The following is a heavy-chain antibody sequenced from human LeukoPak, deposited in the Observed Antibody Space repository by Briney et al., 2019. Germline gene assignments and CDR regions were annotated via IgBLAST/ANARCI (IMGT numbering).Heavy chain of an antibody. CDR1: GGSFSGYF. CDR3: AGYYSSIYGMDV. V-gene: IGHV4-34*01. Sequence: SETLSLTCAVNGGSFSGYFWSWIRQPPGKGLEWIGEINHSGSTYYNASLKSRITISVDTSKRQFSLRMNSVTAADTAVYFCAGYYSSIYGMDVWGQGTSVTVSS. J-gene: IGHJ6*02. CDR2: INHSGST. D-gene: IGHD3-3*01.